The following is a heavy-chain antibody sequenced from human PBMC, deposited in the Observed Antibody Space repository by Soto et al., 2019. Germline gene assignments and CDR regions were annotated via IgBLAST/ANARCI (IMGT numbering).Heavy chain of an antibody. Sequence: ASVKVSCKASGYTFTSYYMHWVRQAPGQGLEWMGIINPSGGSTSYAQKFQGRVTMTGDTSTSTVYMELSSLRSEDTAVYYCARDFLEQPTAFDFWGQGILVTVSS. CDR2: INPSGGST. CDR3: ARDFLEQPTAFDF. CDR1: GYTFTSYY. J-gene: IGHJ4*02. V-gene: IGHV1-46*01. D-gene: IGHD1-1*01.